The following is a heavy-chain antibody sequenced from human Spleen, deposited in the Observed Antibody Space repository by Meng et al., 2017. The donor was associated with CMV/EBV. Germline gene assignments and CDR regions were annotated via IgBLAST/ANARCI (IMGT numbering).Heavy chain of an antibody. J-gene: IGHJ5*02. V-gene: IGHV1-2*02. Sequence: VMLVQSGAEVKKPGASVKVSCKASGYTFTGYYMHWVRQAPGQGLEWMGWINPNSGGTNYAQKFQGRVTMTRDTSISTAYMELSRLRSDDTAVYYCARDESSGWSRGYWFDPWGQGTLVTVSS. CDR1: GYTFTGYY. CDR2: INPNSGGT. D-gene: IGHD6-19*01. CDR3: ARDESSGWSRGYWFDP.